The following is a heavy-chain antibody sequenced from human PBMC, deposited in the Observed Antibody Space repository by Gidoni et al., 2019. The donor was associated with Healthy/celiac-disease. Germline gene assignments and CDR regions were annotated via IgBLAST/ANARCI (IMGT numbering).Heavy chain of an antibody. V-gene: IGHV3-9*01. CDR3: AKDYYGSGTLRDAFDI. CDR2: ISWNSGSI. D-gene: IGHD3-10*01. CDR1: GFTFDDYA. J-gene: IGHJ3*02. Sequence: EVQLVESGGGLVQPGRSLRLSCAASGFTFDDYAMHWVRQAPGKGLEWVSGISWNSGSIGYADSVKGRFTISRDNAKNSLYLQMNSLRAEDTALYYCAKDYYGSGTLRDAFDIWGQGTMVTVSS.